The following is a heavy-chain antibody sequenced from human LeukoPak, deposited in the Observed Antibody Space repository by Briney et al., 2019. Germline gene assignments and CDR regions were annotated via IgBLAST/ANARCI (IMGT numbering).Heavy chain of an antibody. CDR3: AKDDNYDFFDY. J-gene: IGHJ4*02. Sequence: GGSLRLSCAASGFTFSSYAMSWVRQAPGKGLEWVSAISGSGGSIYYADSVKGRFTISRDNSQNTLYLQMNSLRAEDTAVYYCAKDDNYDFFDYWGQGTLVTVSS. CDR1: GFTFSSYA. D-gene: IGHD3-16*01. CDR2: ISGSGGSI. V-gene: IGHV3-23*01.